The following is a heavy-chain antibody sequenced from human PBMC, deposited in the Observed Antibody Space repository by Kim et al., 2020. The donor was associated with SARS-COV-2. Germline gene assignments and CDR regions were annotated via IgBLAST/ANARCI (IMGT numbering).Heavy chain of an antibody. J-gene: IGHJ6*02. V-gene: IGHV1-18*01. Sequence: ASVKVSCKASGYTFTSYGISWVRQAPGQGLEWMGWISAYNGNTNYAQKLQGRVTMTTDTSTSTASMELRSLRSDDTAVYYCVREPHLHIAAAYGMDVWGQGTTVTVSS. D-gene: IGHD6-13*01. CDR1: GYTFTSYG. CDR2: ISAYNGNT. CDR3: VREPHLHIAAAYGMDV.